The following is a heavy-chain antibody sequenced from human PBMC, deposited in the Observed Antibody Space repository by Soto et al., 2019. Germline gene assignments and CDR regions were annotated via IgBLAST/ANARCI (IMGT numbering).Heavy chain of an antibody. Sequence: EVQLVESGGGLVQPGGSLRLSCAASGFTVSSNYMSWVRQAPGKGLEWVSVIYSGGSTYYADSVKGRFIISRHNSKNTLYLQMNSLRAEDTAVYYCAREDYGDLSYWGQGTLVTVSS. CDR1: GFTVSSNY. CDR3: AREDYGDLSY. D-gene: IGHD4-17*01. V-gene: IGHV3-53*04. CDR2: IYSGGST. J-gene: IGHJ4*02.